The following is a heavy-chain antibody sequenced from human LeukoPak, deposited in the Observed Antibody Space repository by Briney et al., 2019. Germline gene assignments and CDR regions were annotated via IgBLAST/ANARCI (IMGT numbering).Heavy chain of an antibody. CDR2: IIPIFGTA. Sequence: SVKVSCKASGGTFSSYAISWVRQAPGQGLEWMGGIIPIFGTANYAQKFQGRVTITADESTSTAYMELSSLRSEDTAVYYCACNLGYCSGGSCYIFDYWGQGTLVTVSS. CDR1: GGTFSSYA. CDR3: ACNLGYCSGGSCYIFDY. D-gene: IGHD2-15*01. V-gene: IGHV1-69*13. J-gene: IGHJ4*02.